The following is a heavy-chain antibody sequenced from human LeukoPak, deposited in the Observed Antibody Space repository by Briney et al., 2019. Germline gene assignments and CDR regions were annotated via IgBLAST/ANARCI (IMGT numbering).Heavy chain of an antibody. J-gene: IGHJ3*02. Sequence: PGGSLRLSCAASGFTFRDYYMGWIRQAPGNGLEWVAYITSSGNAVYHADSVKGRFTISRDNAKNSLFLQMNTLRVEDTAVYYCARAHMDAFXIWGQGTMVTVSS. V-gene: IGHV3-11*04. D-gene: IGHD2-21*01. CDR3: ARAHMDAFXI. CDR2: ITSSGNAV. CDR1: GFTFRDYY.